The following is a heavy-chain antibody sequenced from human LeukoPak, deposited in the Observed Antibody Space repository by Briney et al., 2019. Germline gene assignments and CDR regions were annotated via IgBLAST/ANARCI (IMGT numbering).Heavy chain of an antibody. Sequence: GASVKVSCKASGYTFTGYYMHWVRQAPGQGLEWMGWINPNSGGTNYAQKFQGRVTMTRDTSISTAYMELSRLRSDDTAVYYCARDRKTYLSRIGYCSGGSCSGFDPWGQGTLVTVSS. D-gene: IGHD2-15*01. CDR1: GYTFTGYY. CDR2: INPNSGGT. CDR3: ARDRKTYLSRIGYCSGGSCSGFDP. J-gene: IGHJ5*02. V-gene: IGHV1-2*02.